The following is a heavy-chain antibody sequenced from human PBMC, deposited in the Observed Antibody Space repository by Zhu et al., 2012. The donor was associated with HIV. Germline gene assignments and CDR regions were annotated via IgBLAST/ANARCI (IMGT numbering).Heavy chain of an antibody. V-gene: IGHV3-30*02. J-gene: IGHJ3*02. CDR3: ARDRWNHRPYSDGFNI. CDR2: IREDGSDK. CDR1: GFSFSDYG. D-gene: IGHD2-21*01. Sequence: VRLLESGGGVVQPGGSLTLSCAASGFSFSDYGMHWVRQAPGKGLDWVAFIREDGSDKYYADSEKGRFTISRDNIKNMVYLQILSLRTEDTGVYFCARDRWNHRPYSDGFNIWGQGDTGHCLF.